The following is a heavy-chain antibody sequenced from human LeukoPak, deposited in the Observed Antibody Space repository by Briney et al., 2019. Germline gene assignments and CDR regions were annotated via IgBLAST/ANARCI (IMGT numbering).Heavy chain of an antibody. D-gene: IGHD5-18*01. Sequence: GGSLRLSCAASGFTFSNDCMHWVRQAPGKWREWVAAISYDGSTKYYADSVKGRFPSYRDNSKNTLYLQMNSLRAEDTAVYYCARDHRPKGYSAGGAWGQGTLVTVSS. CDR1: GFTFSNDC. V-gene: IGHV3-30*03. CDR3: ARDHRPKGYSAGGA. J-gene: IGHJ5*02. CDR2: ISYDGSTK.